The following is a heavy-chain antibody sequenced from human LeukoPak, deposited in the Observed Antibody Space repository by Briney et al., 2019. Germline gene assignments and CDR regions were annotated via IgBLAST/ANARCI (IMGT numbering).Heavy chain of an antibody. V-gene: IGHV4-34*01. J-gene: IGHJ6*03. CDR1: GGSFSGYY. CDR3: ASMVVPAANPYYYYYMDV. CDR2: INHSGST. Sequence: SETLSLTCAVYGGSFSGYYWSWIRQPPGKGLEWIGEINHSGSTNYNPSLKSRVTISVDTSKNQFSLKLSSVTAADTAVYYCASMVVPAANPYYYYYMDVWGKGTTVTVSS. D-gene: IGHD2-2*01.